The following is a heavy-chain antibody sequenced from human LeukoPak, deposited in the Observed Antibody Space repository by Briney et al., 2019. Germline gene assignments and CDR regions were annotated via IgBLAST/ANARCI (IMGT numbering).Heavy chain of an antibody. J-gene: IGHJ4*02. CDR3: AKDLSIVGVEPDAY. CDR1: GFTFSSYA. V-gene: IGHV3-23*01. D-gene: IGHD1-26*01. CDR2: ISGSGGST. Sequence: GGSLRLSCAASGFTFSSYATSWVRQAPGNGLEWVSSISGSGGSTYHADSVKGRFTISRDNSKNTLYLQMNSLRAEDTAVYYCAKDLSIVGVEPDAYWGQGTLVTVSS.